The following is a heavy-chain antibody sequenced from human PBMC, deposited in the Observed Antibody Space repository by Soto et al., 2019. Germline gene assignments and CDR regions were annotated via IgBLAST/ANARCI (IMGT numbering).Heavy chain of an antibody. CDR2: IYYSGST. CDR3: AIKYSSSWYELGYYYYGMDV. J-gene: IGHJ6*02. CDR1: GGSISSSSYY. D-gene: IGHD6-13*01. Sequence: SETLSLTCTVSGGSISSSSYYWGWIRQPPGKGLEWIGSIYYSGSTYYNPSLKSRVTISVDTSKNQFSLKLSSVTAADTAVYYCAIKYSSSWYELGYYYYGMDVWGQGTTVTVSS. V-gene: IGHV4-39*01.